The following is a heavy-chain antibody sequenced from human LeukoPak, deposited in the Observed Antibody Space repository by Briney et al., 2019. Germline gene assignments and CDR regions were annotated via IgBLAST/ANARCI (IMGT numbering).Heavy chain of an antibody. Sequence: GGSLRLSCAASGFTFSTYWMAWLRQAPGKGLEWVANIKGDESAKHQADSVKGRFTIFRDNAQRSVYLQMSSLRGEDTAVYYCARDVGGSLDHWGQGTLVTVSS. CDR2: IKGDESAK. CDR1: GFTFSTYW. J-gene: IGHJ4*02. V-gene: IGHV3-7*01. D-gene: IGHD1-26*01. CDR3: ARDVGGSLDH.